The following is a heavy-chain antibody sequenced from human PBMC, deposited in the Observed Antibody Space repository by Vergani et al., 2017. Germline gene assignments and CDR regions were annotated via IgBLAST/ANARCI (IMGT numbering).Heavy chain of an antibody. V-gene: IGHV1-18*04. CDR3: ARDPDIVVVPAAPYYYYYYGMDG. CDR1: GYTFTSYG. D-gene: IGHD2-2*01. CDR2: ISAYNGNT. J-gene: IGHJ6*04. Sequence: QVQVVQSGAEVKKSGASVNVSCKASGYTFTSYGISWVRQAPGQGLEWMGRISAYNGNTNYAQKLQGRVTMTTDTSTSTAYLELRSLRSDDTAVYYWARDPDIVVVPAAPYYYYYYGMDGWSEGTTVTFSS.